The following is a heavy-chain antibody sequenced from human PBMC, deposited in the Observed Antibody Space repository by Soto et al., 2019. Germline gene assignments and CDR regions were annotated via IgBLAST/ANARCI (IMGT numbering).Heavy chain of an antibody. CDR3: ANTPSVVAHFDD. CDR1: GFAFSSYA. CDR2: ISGSGGST. J-gene: IGHJ4*02. V-gene: IGHV3-23*01. D-gene: IGHD2-15*01. Sequence: GGSLRLSCAASGFAFSSYAMSWVRQAPGKGLEWVSAISGSGGSTYYADSVKGRFTISRDNSKNTLYLQMSSLRAEDTAVYYWANTPSVVAHFDDWGQGTLVTVSS.